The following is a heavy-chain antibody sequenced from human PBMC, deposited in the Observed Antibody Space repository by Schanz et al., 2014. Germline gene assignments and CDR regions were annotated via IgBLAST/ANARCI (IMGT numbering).Heavy chain of an antibody. J-gene: IGHJ3*02. CDR1: GFTFSNYW. V-gene: IGHV3-64*04. Sequence: VQLLESGGGLVQPGGSLRLSCAASGFTFSNYWMHWVRQVPGKGLEYVSAISHDGYSTYYADSVKGRFTISRDNAKNTLYLQMNTLRAEDTAVDYCARKMKLGVYGGKGHDSLDIWGQGTMVTVSS. D-gene: IGHD4-17*01. CDR2: ISHDGYST. CDR3: ARKMKLGVYGGKGHDSLDI.